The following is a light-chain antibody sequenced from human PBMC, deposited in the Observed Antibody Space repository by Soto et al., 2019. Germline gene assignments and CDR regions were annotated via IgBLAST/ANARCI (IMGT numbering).Light chain of an antibody. Sequence: IVMTQSPATLSVSPGERVTLSCRASETVRTNLAWFQQKPGQTPRLLIFGASTRATGIPTRFTGSGSETEVTLTIGSLQSEELAVYYCQQYYNWPPYTFGQGTKLEIK. V-gene: IGKV3-15*01. J-gene: IGKJ2*01. CDR3: QQYYNWPPYT. CDR2: GAS. CDR1: ETVRTN.